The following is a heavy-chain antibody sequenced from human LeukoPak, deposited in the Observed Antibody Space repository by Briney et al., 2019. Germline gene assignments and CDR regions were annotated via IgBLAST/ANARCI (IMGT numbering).Heavy chain of an antibody. CDR1: GFTFDDYA. D-gene: IGHD5-18*01. J-gene: IGHJ4*02. V-gene: IGHV3-9*01. CDR3: AKVRGYSYGPFDY. CDR2: ISWSSGSI. Sequence: GGSLRLSCAASGFTFDDYAMHWVRQAPGKGLEWVSGISWSSGSIGYADSVKGRFTISRDNAKNSLYLQMSSLRAEDTALYYCAKVRGYSYGPFDYWGQGTLVTVSS.